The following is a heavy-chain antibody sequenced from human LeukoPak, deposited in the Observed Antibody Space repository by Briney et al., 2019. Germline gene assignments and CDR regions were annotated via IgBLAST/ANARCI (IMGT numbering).Heavy chain of an antibody. CDR3: ARGLSGSRSGTDY. V-gene: IGHV3-30*03. Sequence: GRSLRLSCAASGFTFSSYGMHWVRQAPGKGLEWVAVISYDGSNKYYADSVKGRFIISRDNSKNTLYLQMNSLRAEDTAVYYCARGLSGSRSGTDYWGQGTLVTVSS. CDR1: GFTFSSYG. D-gene: IGHD3-10*01. J-gene: IGHJ4*02. CDR2: ISYDGSNK.